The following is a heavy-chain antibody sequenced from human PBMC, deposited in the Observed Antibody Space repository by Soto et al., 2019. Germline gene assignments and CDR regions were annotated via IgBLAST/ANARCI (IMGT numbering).Heavy chain of an antibody. CDR1: GGSISSSDYY. CDR3: ATCSALRKDYGVDV. V-gene: IGHV4-30-4*01. Sequence: QVQLQESGPGLVKPSQTLSLTCTVSGGSISSSDYYWSWIRQPPGKGLEWIGYINYSGRTYYNPSLKSRLILSLDTSKNHFSLRLSSVTAADTAVYFCATCSALRKDYGVDVWRQATTVTVSS. CDR2: INYSGRT. D-gene: IGHD2-15*01. J-gene: IGHJ6*02.